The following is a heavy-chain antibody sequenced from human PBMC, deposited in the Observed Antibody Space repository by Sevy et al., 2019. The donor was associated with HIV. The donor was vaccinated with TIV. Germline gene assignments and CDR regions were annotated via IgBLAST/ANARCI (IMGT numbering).Heavy chain of an antibody. D-gene: IGHD3-10*01. V-gene: IGHV3-33*01. Sequence: GGPLRLSCAASGFTFSSYGMHWVRQAPGKGLEWVAVIWYDGSNKYYADSVKGRFTISRENSKNTLYLQMNSLRAEDTAMYYCAREGRSVTMVRGVDYWGQGTLVTVSS. J-gene: IGHJ4*02. CDR1: GFTFSSYG. CDR3: AREGRSVTMVRGVDY. CDR2: IWYDGSNK.